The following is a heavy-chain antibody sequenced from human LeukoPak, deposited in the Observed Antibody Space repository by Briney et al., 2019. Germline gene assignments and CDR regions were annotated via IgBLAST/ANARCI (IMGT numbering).Heavy chain of an antibody. CDR3: AREGSIAVSGQNDY. D-gene: IGHD6-19*01. J-gene: IGHJ4*02. Sequence: GGSLRLSCAASGFTSSDYYMSWIRQAPGKGLEWVSSISGSSSYIYYADSVKGRFTISRDNAKNSLYLQMNSLKVEDTALYYCAREGSIAVSGQNDYWGQGTLVTVSS. V-gene: IGHV3-11*05. CDR1: GFTSSDYY. CDR2: ISGSSSYI.